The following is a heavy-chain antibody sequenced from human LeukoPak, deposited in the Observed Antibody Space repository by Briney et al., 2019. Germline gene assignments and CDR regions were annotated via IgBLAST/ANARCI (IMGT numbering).Heavy chain of an antibody. J-gene: IGHJ4*02. Sequence: RSLRLSCAASGFTFSSYGMHWVRQAPGKGLEGVAVISYDGSNKYYADSVKGRFTISRDNSKNTLYLQMNSLRAEDTAVYYCAKESYATIDYWGQGTLVTVSS. CDR1: GFTFSSYG. CDR2: ISYDGSNK. V-gene: IGHV3-30*18. CDR3: AKESYATIDY. D-gene: IGHD5-12*01.